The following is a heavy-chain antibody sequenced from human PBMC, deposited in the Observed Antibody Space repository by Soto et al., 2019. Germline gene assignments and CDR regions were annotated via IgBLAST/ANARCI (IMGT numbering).Heavy chain of an antibody. V-gene: IGHV4-39*01. D-gene: IGHD3-10*01. CDR3: ASAITMVRGVIITSGYFDY. J-gene: IGHJ4*02. CDR1: GGSIGSSSYY. Sequence: QLQVQESGPGLVKPSETLSLTCTVSGGSIGSSSYYWGWIRQPPGKGLEWIGSIYYSGSTYYNPSLKSRVTISVDTSKNQFSLKLSSVTAADTAVYYCASAITMVRGVIITSGYFDYWGQGTLVTVSS. CDR2: IYYSGST.